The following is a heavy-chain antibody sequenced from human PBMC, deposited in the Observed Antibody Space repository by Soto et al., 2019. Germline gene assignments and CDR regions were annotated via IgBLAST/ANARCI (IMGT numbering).Heavy chain of an antibody. V-gene: IGHV4-59*01. CDR1: GGSMSRYF. CDR3: ARGRGGTYDAFDI. J-gene: IGHJ3*02. CDR2: IYYSGTT. D-gene: IGHD1-26*01. Sequence: SATLSLTCTVSGGSMSRYFWSWIRPPPGKGLEWIGYIYYSGTTNYNPSLKSRVTTSLDTSKNQFSLKLVSLTAADTAFYYCARGRGGTYDAFDIWGPGTLVTVSS.